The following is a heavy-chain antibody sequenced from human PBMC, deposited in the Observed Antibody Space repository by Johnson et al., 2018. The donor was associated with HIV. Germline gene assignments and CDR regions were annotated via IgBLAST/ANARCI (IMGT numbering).Heavy chain of an antibody. V-gene: IGHV3-64*04. Sequence: QVHLVESGGGVVQPGRSLRLSCAASGFTFSSYAMHWVRQAPGKGLEWVSGISSIGGSTYYADSVKGRFTISRDNAKNSLYLQMNSLRAEDMAVYYCARGQGGAIPHDAFDIWGQGTMVTVSS. CDR1: GFTFSSYA. CDR3: ARGQGGAIPHDAFDI. J-gene: IGHJ3*02. CDR2: ISSIGGST. D-gene: IGHD3-16*01.